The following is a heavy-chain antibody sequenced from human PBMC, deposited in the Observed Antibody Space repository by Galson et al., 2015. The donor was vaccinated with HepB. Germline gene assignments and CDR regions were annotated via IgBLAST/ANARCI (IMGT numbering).Heavy chain of an antibody. J-gene: IGHJ6*02. V-gene: IGHV3-23*01. CDR1: GFTFSSYA. Sequence: SLRLSCAASGFTFSSYAMSWVRRAPGKGLEWVSGITGSGGNIYYADSVKGRFTISRDNSKTTLYLQMNSLRAEDTAVYYCAKDGDIVATQIYGMDVWGQGTTVTVSS. D-gene: IGHD5-12*01. CDR2: ITGSGGNI. CDR3: AKDGDIVATQIYGMDV.